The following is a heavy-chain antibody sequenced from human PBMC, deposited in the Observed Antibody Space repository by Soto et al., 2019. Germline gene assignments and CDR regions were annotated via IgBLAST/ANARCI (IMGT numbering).Heavy chain of an antibody. CDR3: ARSLARVGSPSDSSDS. D-gene: IGHD6-6*01. CDR1: GFTFSSYS. V-gene: IGHV3-21*01. CDR2: ISSSSSYI. Sequence: PGGSLRLSCAASGFTFSSYSMNWVRQAPGKGLEWVSSISSSSSYIYYADSLKGRFTVSRDNAKNSLYLQMNSLRAEDTAVYYCARSLARVGSPSDSSDSWGPGPLVTLSS. J-gene: IGHJ5*01.